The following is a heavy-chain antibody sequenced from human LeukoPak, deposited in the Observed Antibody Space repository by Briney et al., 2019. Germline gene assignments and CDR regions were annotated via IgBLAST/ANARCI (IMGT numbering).Heavy chain of an antibody. D-gene: IGHD5-12*01. V-gene: IGHV3-30*03. CDR3: ARNRGWLQFDY. J-gene: IGHJ4*02. CDR1: GFTFSSYG. CDR2: ISYDGSNK. Sequence: GGSLRLSCAASGFTFSSYGMHWVRQAPGKGLEWVAVISYDGSNKYYADSVKGRFTISRDNAKTSLYLQMDSLRAEDTAVYYCARNRGWLQFDYWGQGTLVTVSS.